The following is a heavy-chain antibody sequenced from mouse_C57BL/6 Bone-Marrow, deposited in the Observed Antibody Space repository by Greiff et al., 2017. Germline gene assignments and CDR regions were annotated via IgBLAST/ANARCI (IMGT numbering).Heavy chain of an antibody. V-gene: IGHV1-81*01. CDR2: IYPRSGNT. Sequence: QVQLQQSGAELARPGASVKLSCKASGYTFTSYGISWVKQRTGQGLEWIGEIYPRSGNTYYNEKFKGKATLTADKSSSTAYMELRSLTSEDSAVDFCASYSGSSYPAWFAYWGQGTLVTVSA. J-gene: IGHJ3*01. D-gene: IGHD1-1*01. CDR1: GYTFTSYG. CDR3: ASYSGSSYPAWFAY.